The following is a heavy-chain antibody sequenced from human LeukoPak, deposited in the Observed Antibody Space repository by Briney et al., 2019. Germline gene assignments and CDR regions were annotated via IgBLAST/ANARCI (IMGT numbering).Heavy chain of an antibody. Sequence: SETLSLTCAVSRGSISSYYWSWIRQPPGKGLEWIGYIYYSGSPNYNPSLRSRVTIPVDTSKNQFSLKLSSVTAADTAIYYCARGLTSYSRSSYWFDPWGQGTLVTVSS. D-gene: IGHD6-6*01. CDR1: RGSISSYY. V-gene: IGHV4-59*01. J-gene: IGHJ5*02. CDR3: ARGLTSYSRSSYWFDP. CDR2: IYYSGSP.